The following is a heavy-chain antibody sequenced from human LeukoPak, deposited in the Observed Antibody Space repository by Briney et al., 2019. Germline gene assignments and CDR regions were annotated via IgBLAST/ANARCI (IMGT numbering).Heavy chain of an antibody. CDR3: ARVSSSWPHYYFDY. CDR1: GGSISSSSYY. V-gene: IGHV4-39*07. CDR2: IFYSGST. Sequence: SETLSLTCTVSGGSISSSSYYWAWIRQPPGKGLEWVGNIFYSGSTYYNPSLKSRVTISVDTSKNQFSLKLTSVTAADTAVYYCARVSSSWPHYYFDYWGQGTLVTVSS. D-gene: IGHD6-13*01. J-gene: IGHJ4*02.